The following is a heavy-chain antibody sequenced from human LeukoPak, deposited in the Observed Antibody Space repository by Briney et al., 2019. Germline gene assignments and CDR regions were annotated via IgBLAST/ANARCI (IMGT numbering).Heavy chain of an antibody. D-gene: IGHD4-17*01. CDR2: IYTSGST. V-gene: IGHV4-4*07. J-gene: IGHJ4*02. Sequence: SETLSLTCTVSGGSTSSYYWSWIRQPAGKGLEWIGRIYTSGSTNYNPSLTSRVTMSVDTSKNQFSLKLSSVTAADTAVYYCARHDDYGDFFDYWGQGTLVTVSS. CDR3: ARHDDYGDFFDY. CDR1: GGSTSSYY.